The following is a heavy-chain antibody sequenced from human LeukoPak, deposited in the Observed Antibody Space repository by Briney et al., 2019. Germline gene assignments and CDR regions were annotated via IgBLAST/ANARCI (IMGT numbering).Heavy chain of an antibody. J-gene: IGHJ4*02. CDR3: ARDPRWYYFDY. CDR1: GYTFTVYY. Sequence: ASGNFACKASGYTFTVYYVQRVRHGPGQGLEWKGIINPSGGSTSYAQKFKGQVTMTRATATSTVYMELSSLRSEDTAVYYCARDPRWYYFDYWAQGHLVTVST. V-gene: IGHV1-46*01. CDR2: INPSGGST.